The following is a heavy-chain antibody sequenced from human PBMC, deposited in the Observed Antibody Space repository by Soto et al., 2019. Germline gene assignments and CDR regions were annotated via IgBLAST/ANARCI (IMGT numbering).Heavy chain of an antibody. J-gene: IGHJ4*02. CDR2: INPSADTT. CDR1: GYTFTSNY. Sequence: ASVKPSCKASGYTFTSNYMRWVRQAPGQGLEWMGIINPSADTTNYAQKFQGRVTMTRDTSTSTVYMELSSLRSEDTAVYYCAKTLQWELLGYFDYWGQGTLVTV. V-gene: IGHV1-46*01. CDR3: AKTLQWELLGYFDY. D-gene: IGHD1-26*01.